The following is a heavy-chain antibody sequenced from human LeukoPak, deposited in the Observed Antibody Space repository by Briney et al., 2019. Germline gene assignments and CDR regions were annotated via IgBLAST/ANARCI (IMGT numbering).Heavy chain of an antibody. D-gene: IGHD3-10*01. V-gene: IGHV1-46*03. CDR3: ARDGSGSYDAFDI. Sequence: ASVKVSCKAYGYTFTGYYMHWVRQAPGQGLEWMGIINPSGGSTSYAQKFQGRVTMTRDTSTSTVYMELSSLRSEDTAVYYCARDGSGSYDAFDIWGQGTMVTVSS. CDR1: GYTFTGYY. CDR2: INPSGGST. J-gene: IGHJ3*02.